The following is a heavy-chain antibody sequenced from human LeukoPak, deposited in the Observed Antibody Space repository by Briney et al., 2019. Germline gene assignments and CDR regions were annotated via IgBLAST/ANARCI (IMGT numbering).Heavy chain of an antibody. Sequence: GASVKVSCKASGYTFTSYDINWVRQATGQGLEWMGWMNPNSGNTGYAQKFQGRVTMTRNTSISTAYMELSSLRSEDTAVYYCARRPGGSVVTPKARFDYWGQGTLVTVSS. CDR2: MNPNSGNT. J-gene: IGHJ4*02. D-gene: IGHD2-21*02. CDR3: ARRPGGSVVTPKARFDY. V-gene: IGHV1-8*01. CDR1: GYTFTSYD.